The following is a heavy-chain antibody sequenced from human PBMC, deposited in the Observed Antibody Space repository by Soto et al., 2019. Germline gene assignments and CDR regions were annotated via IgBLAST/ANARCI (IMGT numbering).Heavy chain of an antibody. Sequence: QVQLVQSGAEVKKPGSSVKVSCKASGGTFSSYAISWVRQAPGQGLEWMGGIIPIFGTANYAQKFQGRVTITADESTSTAYMELSSLRSEDTAVYYCARAIESGQLHAYYYYGMDVWGQGTTVTVSS. CDR1: GGTFSSYA. J-gene: IGHJ6*02. V-gene: IGHV1-69*01. D-gene: IGHD6-6*01. CDR2: IIPIFGTA. CDR3: ARAIESGQLHAYYYYGMDV.